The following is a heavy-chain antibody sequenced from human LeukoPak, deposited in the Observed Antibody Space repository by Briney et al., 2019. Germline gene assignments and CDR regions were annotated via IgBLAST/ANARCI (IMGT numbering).Heavy chain of an antibody. V-gene: IGHV3-30*03. Sequence: GGSLRLSCAASGFTFSSYSMNWVRQAPGKGLEWVAVISYDGSNKYYADSVKGRFTISRDNSKNTLYLQMNSLRAEDTAVYYCARDTPHYDFWSGYPDAFDIWGQGTMVTVSS. CDR2: ISYDGSNK. D-gene: IGHD3-3*01. J-gene: IGHJ3*02. CDR1: GFTFSSYS. CDR3: ARDTPHYDFWSGYPDAFDI.